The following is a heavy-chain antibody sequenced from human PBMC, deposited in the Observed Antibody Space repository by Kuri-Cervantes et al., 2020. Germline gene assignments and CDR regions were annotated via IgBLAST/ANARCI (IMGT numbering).Heavy chain of an antibody. Sequence: GESLKISCAASGFTFSTYAMAWVRQAPGKGLEWVSGISASGGGTSYAASVKGRFTISRDNSKNTLHLQMNSLRAEDTAVYYCAKAGPPAVQWLVYFDYWGQGTLVTVSS. CDR2: ISASGGGT. J-gene: IGHJ4*02. CDR1: GFTFSTYA. V-gene: IGHV3-23*01. D-gene: IGHD6-19*01. CDR3: AKAGPPAVQWLVYFDY.